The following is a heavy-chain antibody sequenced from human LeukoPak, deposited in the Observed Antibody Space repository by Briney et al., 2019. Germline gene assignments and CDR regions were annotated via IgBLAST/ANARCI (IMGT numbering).Heavy chain of an antibody. V-gene: IGHV4-30-4*08. Sequence: PSETLSLTCTVSGGSISSGDYYWSWIRQPPGKGLGWIGYIYYSGSTYYNPSLKSRVTISVDTSKNQFSLKLSSVTAADTAVYYCARRFGYCSGGSCYDFDYWGQGTLVTVSS. CDR2: IYYSGST. D-gene: IGHD2-15*01. CDR1: GGSISSGDYY. CDR3: ARRFGYCSGGSCYDFDY. J-gene: IGHJ4*02.